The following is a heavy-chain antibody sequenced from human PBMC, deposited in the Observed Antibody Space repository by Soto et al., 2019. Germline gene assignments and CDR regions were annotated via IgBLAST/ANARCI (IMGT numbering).Heavy chain of an antibody. D-gene: IGHD3-3*01. Sequence: SEPLSLTCTVSGGSISSSSYYWGWIRQPPGKGLEWIGSIYYSGSTYYNPSLKSRVTISVDTSKNQFSLKLSSVTAADTAVYYCASLGVGPTSSVGAFDSWGQGTMVTVSS. CDR2: IYYSGST. V-gene: IGHV4-39*01. J-gene: IGHJ3*02. CDR1: GGSISSSSYY. CDR3: ASLGVGPTSSVGAFDS.